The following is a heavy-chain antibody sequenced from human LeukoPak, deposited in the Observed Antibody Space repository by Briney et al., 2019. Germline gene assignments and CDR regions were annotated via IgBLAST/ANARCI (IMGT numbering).Heavy chain of an antibody. CDR1: GFTFSSNS. D-gene: IGHD6-19*01. Sequence: GGSLRLSCAASGFTFSSNSMNWVRQAPGKGLEWVSSISSSSSYIYYADSVKGRFTISRDNAKNSLYLQMNSLRAEDTAVYYCASYDSGWSPKTFDYWGQGTLVTVSS. J-gene: IGHJ4*02. CDR2: ISSSSSYI. CDR3: ASYDSGWSPKTFDY. V-gene: IGHV3-21*01.